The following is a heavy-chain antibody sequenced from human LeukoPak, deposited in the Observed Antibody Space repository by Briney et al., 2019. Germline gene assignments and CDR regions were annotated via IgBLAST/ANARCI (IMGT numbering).Heavy chain of an antibody. D-gene: IGHD1-7*01. Sequence: PGRSLRLSCAASGFTFSSYGMHWVRQAPGKGLEWVAVISYDGSNKYYADSVKGRFTISRDNSKNTLYLQMNSLRAEDTAVYYCAKLGITGTTADDYYYYGMDVWGQGTTVTVPS. CDR3: AKLGITGTTADDYYYYGMDV. CDR1: GFTFSSYG. J-gene: IGHJ6*02. V-gene: IGHV3-30*18. CDR2: ISYDGSNK.